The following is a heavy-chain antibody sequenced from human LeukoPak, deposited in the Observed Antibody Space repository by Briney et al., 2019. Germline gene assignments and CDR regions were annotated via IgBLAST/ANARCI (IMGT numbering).Heavy chain of an antibody. CDR2: ISSSSSTI. V-gene: IGHV3-48*01. Sequence: PGGSLRLSCAASGFTFSSYSMNWVRQAPGKGLEWVSYISSSSSTIYYADSVKGRFTISRDNAKNSLYLQMNSLRAEDTAVYYCAKAPFVYYYYGMDVWGQGTTVTVSS. CDR1: GFTFSSYS. J-gene: IGHJ6*02. D-gene: IGHD3-3*01. CDR3: AKAPFVYYYYGMDV.